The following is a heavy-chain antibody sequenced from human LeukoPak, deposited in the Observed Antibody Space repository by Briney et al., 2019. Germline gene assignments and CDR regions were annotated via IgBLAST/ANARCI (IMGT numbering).Heavy chain of an antibody. Sequence: SQTLSLTCAISGDGVSSNSAAWNWIRQSPSLGFEWLGRTYYRSKWYNDYAVSVKSRITINPDTSRNQFSLHLNSVTPEDTAVYYCTREAVWGTSDYWAQGTLVTVSS. D-gene: IGHD3-16*01. V-gene: IGHV6-1*01. CDR3: TREAVWGTSDY. CDR2: TYYRSKWYN. J-gene: IGHJ4*02. CDR1: GDGVSSNSAA.